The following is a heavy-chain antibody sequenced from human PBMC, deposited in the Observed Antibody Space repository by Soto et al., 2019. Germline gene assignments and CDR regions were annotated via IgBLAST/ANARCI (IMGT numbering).Heavy chain of an antibody. J-gene: IGHJ3*02. CDR3: ARDEQQMVRDSDAFDI. CDR2: IIPIFGTA. D-gene: IGHD6-13*01. V-gene: IGHV1-69*01. Sequence: QVQLVQSGAEVKKPGSSVQVSCKASGGTFSSYAISWVRQAPGPGLEWMGGIIPIFGTANYAQKFQGRVTNTADESTRTAYMELSSLRSEDTAVYYWARDEQQMVRDSDAFDIWGQGTMVTVSS. CDR1: GGTFSSYA.